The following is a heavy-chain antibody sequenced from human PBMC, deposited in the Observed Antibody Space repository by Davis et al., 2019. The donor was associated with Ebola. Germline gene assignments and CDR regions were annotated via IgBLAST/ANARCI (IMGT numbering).Heavy chain of an antibody. Sequence: PGGSLRLSCTVSGGSISINLYYWGWIRQPPGKGLEWIASIYYSGSTYYSPSLESRVSISVDTSKNLFSLKLTSVTAADTAVYYCAKDTYGSGNYYYYYGMNVWGQGTTVTVSS. D-gene: IGHD3-10*01. V-gene: IGHV4-39*07. CDR2: IYYSGST. CDR1: GGSISINLYY. J-gene: IGHJ6*02. CDR3: AKDTYGSGNYYYYYGMNV.